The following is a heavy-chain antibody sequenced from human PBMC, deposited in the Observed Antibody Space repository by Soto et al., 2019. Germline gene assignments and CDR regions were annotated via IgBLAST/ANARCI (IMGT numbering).Heavy chain of an antibody. CDR3: ARERGRSMDV. Sequence: ETLSLSCPVSGGSISSYYWSWIRQPPGKGLEWIGYIYYSGSTNYNPSLKSRVTISVDTSKNQFSLKLSSVTAADTAVYYCARERGRSMDVWGQGTKVTVYS. J-gene: IGHJ6*02. V-gene: IGHV4-59*01. CDR2: IYYSGST. CDR1: GGSISSYY.